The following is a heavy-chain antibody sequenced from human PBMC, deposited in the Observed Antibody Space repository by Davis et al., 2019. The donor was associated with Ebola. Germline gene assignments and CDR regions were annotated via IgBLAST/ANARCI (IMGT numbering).Heavy chain of an antibody. CDR3: ARDKQDIVVVPAAINPSWYYYYGMDV. CDR1: GFTFNSYS. D-gene: IGHD2-2*02. V-gene: IGHV3-21*05. Sequence: PGGSLRLSCAASGFTFNSYSMNWVRQAPGKGLEWVSYISSSSSYIYYADSVKGRFTISRDNAKNSLYLQMNSLRAEDTAVYYCARDKQDIVVVPAAINPSWYYYYGMDVWGQGTTVTVSS. J-gene: IGHJ6*02. CDR2: ISSSSSYI.